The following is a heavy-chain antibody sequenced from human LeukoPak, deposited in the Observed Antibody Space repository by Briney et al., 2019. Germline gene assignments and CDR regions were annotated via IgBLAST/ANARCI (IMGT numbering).Heavy chain of an antibody. CDR2: IFPDDFDT. D-gene: IGHD3-22*01. Sequence: ESLKISCKGSGYSFTSYWIAWVRQMPGKGLEWMGIIFPDDFDTRYSPSFQGQVTISVDKSIGTAYLQWSSLKASDTAMYYCARRPANYYDTSGYAVLDYWGQGTLVTVSS. J-gene: IGHJ4*02. CDR3: ARRPANYYDTSGYAVLDY. CDR1: GYSFTSYW. V-gene: IGHV5-51*01.